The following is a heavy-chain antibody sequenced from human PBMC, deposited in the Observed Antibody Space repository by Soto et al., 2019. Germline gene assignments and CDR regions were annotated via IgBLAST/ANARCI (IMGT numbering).Heavy chain of an antibody. D-gene: IGHD3-16*01. Sequence: GGSLRLSCAASGFTFSTYWMHWVRQAPGKNLEWVAAISTAGDTYYLGSVKGRFTISREDAKNSLSLQMNSLRVGDTAVYYCARGGDRFDGMDVWGQGTTVTAP. J-gene: IGHJ6*02. CDR1: GFTFSTYW. CDR2: ISTAGDT. CDR3: ARGGDRFDGMDV. V-gene: IGHV3-13*01.